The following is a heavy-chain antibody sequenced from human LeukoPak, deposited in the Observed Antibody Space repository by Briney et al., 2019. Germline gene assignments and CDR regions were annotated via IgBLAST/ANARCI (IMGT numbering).Heavy chain of an antibody. CDR1: GYTFTSYY. Sequence: ASVKVSCKASGYTFTSYYMHWVRQAPGQGLEWMGIINPSGGRTSYAQKFQGRATMTRDTSTSTVYMELSSLRSEDTAVYYCARANSYGSGSYYKNDAFDIWGQGTMVTVSS. CDR2: INPSGGRT. J-gene: IGHJ3*02. D-gene: IGHD3-10*01. V-gene: IGHV1-46*01. CDR3: ARANSYGSGSYYKNDAFDI.